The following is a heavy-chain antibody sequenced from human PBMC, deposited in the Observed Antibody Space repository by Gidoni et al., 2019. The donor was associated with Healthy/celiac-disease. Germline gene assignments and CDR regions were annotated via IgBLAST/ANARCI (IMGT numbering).Heavy chain of an antibody. CDR2: ISYDGSNK. V-gene: IGHV3-30*18. J-gene: IGHJ6*02. CDR3: AKDHGDYGDFYYYYYGMDV. Sequence: WSSQAPGKGLEWVAVISYDGSNKYYADSVNGRFTISRDNSKNTLYLQMNSLRAEDTAVYYCAKDHGDYGDFYYYYYGMDVWGQGTTVTVSS. D-gene: IGHD4-17*01.